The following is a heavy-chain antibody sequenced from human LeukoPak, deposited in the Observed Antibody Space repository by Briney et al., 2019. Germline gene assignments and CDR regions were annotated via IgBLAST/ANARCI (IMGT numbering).Heavy chain of an antibody. Sequence: SETLSLTCTVSGGPISSYYWSWIREPRGKALAWVGYIYCSGSTNYNPSLKSRVTISVDTSKNQFSLKLSSVTAADTAVYYCARAGSSSWYYFDYWGQGTLVTVSS. D-gene: IGHD6-13*01. CDR2: IYCSGST. J-gene: IGHJ4*02. V-gene: IGHV4-59*01. CDR3: ARAGSSSWYYFDY. CDR1: GGPISSYY.